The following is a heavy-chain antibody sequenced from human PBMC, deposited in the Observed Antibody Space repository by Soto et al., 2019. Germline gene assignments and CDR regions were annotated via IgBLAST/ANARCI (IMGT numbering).Heavy chain of an antibody. V-gene: IGHV4-38-2*02. D-gene: IGHD4-17*01. CDR3: ARVTMVIRDSDHFGVDV. Sequence: LTCLVSGFPISSPYSWGWIRQPPGKGLEWIGSISHTGTTSYSPSLTSRVSISVDTSKNQVSLKLTSVTAADTAVYFCARVTMVIRDSDHFGVDVWGHGTTVTVSS. CDR2: ISHTGTT. CDR1: GFPISSPYS. J-gene: IGHJ6*02.